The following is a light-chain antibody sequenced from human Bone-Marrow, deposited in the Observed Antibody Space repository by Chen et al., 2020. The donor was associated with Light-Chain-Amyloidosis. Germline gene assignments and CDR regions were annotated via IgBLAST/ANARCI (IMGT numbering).Light chain of an antibody. V-gene: IGLV2-11*01. CDR3: CSFAGSYISWV. Sequence: QSALTQPRSVSGSPGQSITISCTGTSSDVGGDNDVALYQQHPGDAPRLIIYDVTKRPSGVPDRFSGSKSGNTASLTISGLQAEDEADYCCCSFAGSYISWVFGDGTKLTVL. CDR2: DVT. CDR1: SSDVGGDND. J-gene: IGLJ3*02.